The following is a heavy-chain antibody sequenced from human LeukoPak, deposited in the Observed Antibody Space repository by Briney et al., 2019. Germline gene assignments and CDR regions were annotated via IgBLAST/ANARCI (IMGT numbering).Heavy chain of an antibody. CDR2: IIPILGIA. D-gene: IGHD6-6*01. V-gene: IGHV1-69*04. J-gene: IGHJ5*02. CDR3: GRDGYSSSSGDWFDH. Sequence: ITWVAQASRKELEWMGRIIPILGIANYAQKFQGSITITADKSTSTAYLELISPGYEDTSVYYCGRDGYSSSSGDWFDHWGQGTLVTVSS.